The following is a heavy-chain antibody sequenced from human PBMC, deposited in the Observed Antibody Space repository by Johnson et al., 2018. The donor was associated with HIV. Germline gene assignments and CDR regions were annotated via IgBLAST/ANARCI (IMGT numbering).Heavy chain of an antibody. D-gene: IGHD6-19*01. CDR3: AKIGQWRERLDAFDV. V-gene: IGHV3-30*02. CDR2: IRYDGTNK. CDR1: GFTFSSYG. Sequence: QVQLVESGGGVVQPGGSLRLSCAASGFTFSSYGMHWVRQAPGKGLVWVAFIRYDGTNKYYADSMKGRFAISRDNSKNTLYLQMSSLRPEDTAVYYCAKIGQWRERLDAFDVWGQGTMVTVSS. J-gene: IGHJ3*01.